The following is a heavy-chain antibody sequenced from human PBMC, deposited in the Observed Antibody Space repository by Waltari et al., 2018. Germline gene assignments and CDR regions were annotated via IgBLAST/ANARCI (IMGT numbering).Heavy chain of an antibody. CDR1: GYTFTGYY. Sequence: QVQLVQSGAEVKKPGASVKVSCKASGYTFTGYYMHWVRQAPGQGLEWMGWINPNSGGTNYAQKLQGRVTMTRDTSISTAYMELSRLRSDDTAVYYCAPSTADYFDYWGQGTLVTVSS. D-gene: IGHD2-21*02. J-gene: IGHJ4*02. CDR3: APSTADYFDY. V-gene: IGHV1-2*02. CDR2: INPNSGGT.